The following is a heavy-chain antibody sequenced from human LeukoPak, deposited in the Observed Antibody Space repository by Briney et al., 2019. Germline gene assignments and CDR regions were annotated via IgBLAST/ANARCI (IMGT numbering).Heavy chain of an antibody. J-gene: IGHJ4*02. D-gene: IGHD2-2*03. CDR2: VNHRGST. Sequence: SDTLSLTCAVSGGSFSGCYWSWVRQPPGKGLEWIGEVNHRGSTNSYPSLKSRVTISFDTTKNQFSLKMNPMTAADTAVYYCARGPPSMGIGHYFDYWGRGTLVTVSS. CDR1: GGSFSGCY. V-gene: IGHV4-34*01. CDR3: ARGPPSMGIGHYFDY.